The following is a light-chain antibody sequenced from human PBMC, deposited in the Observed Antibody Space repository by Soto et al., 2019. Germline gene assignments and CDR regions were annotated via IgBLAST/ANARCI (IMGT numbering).Light chain of an antibody. CDR2: DAS. CDR3: QHCDSLPFT. CDR1: QGISSY. Sequence: DIQMTQSPSSLSASTGDRVTITCRASQGISSYLAWYQQKPGKAPKLLIYDASNLETGIPSRFSGSGSGTDFTFTISSLQPEDIATYYCQHCDSLPFTFGQGTRLEIK. V-gene: IGKV1-33*01. J-gene: IGKJ5*01.